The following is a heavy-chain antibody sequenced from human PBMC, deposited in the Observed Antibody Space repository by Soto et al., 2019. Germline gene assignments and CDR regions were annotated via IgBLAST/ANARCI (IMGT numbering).Heavy chain of an antibody. V-gene: IGHV3-30-3*01. D-gene: IGHD4-17*01. CDR2: ISYDGSNK. Sequence: QVQLVESGGGVVQPGRSLRLSCAASGFTFSSYAMHWVRQAPGKGLEWVAVISYDGSNKYYADSVKGRFTNSRDNSKNTLYLQMNSLRAEDTAVYYCARAEMTTVTTHYYFDYWGQGTLVTVSS. CDR1: GFTFSSYA. CDR3: ARAEMTTVTTHYYFDY. J-gene: IGHJ4*02.